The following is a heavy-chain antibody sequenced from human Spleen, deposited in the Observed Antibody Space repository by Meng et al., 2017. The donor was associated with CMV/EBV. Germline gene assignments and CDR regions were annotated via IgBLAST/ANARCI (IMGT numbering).Heavy chain of an antibody. Sequence: KVSCKGSGYTFTNYWIVWVRQMPGKGLEWMGIIYPSDSDTKYSPSLQGQVTISADKSINTAYLQWSSLKASDTAMYYCGRSGGKLAYSSSWCGVDFWGQGTLVTVSS. CDR3: GRSGGKLAYSSSWCGVDF. D-gene: IGHD6-13*01. J-gene: IGHJ4*02. V-gene: IGHV5-51*01. CDR2: IYPSDSDT. CDR1: GYTFTNYW.